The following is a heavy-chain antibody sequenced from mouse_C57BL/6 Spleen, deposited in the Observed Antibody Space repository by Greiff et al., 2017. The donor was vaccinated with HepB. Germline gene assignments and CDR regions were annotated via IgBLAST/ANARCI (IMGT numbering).Heavy chain of an antibody. V-gene: IGHV5-17*01. CDR2: ISSGSSTI. D-gene: IGHD1-1*01. CDR3: ASVSSFPFAY. Sequence: EVKLVESGGGLVKPGGSLKLSCAASGFTFSDYGMHWVRQAPEKGLEWVAYISSGSSTIYYADTVKGRFTISRDNAKNTLFLHMTILGSEDTAMYYCASVSSFPFAYLGQGTLVTVSA. CDR1: GFTFSDYG. J-gene: IGHJ3*01.